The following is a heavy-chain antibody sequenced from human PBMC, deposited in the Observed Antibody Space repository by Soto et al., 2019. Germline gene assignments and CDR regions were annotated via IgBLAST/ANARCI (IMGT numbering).Heavy chain of an antibody. CDR3: ARGDYHDNSGPFSDAFDV. CDR2: IYPGDSDT. CDR1: GYSFTSYW. V-gene: IGHV5-51*01. Sequence: PGESLKISCKGSGYSFTSYWIGWVRQMPGKGLEWMGIIYPGDSDTRYSPSFQGQVTISADKSISTAYLQWSSLRAEDTAVYYCARGDYHDNSGPFSDAFDVWGQGTMVTVSS. J-gene: IGHJ3*01. D-gene: IGHD3-22*01.